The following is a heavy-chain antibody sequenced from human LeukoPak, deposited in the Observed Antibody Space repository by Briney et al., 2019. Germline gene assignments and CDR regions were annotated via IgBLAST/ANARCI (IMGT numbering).Heavy chain of an antibody. CDR2: INPSGGST. J-gene: IGHJ5*02. V-gene: IGHV1-46*01. CDR1: GGTFSSYA. Sequence: ASVKVSCKASGGTFSSYAISWVRQAPGQGLEWMGIINPSGGSTSYAQKFQGRVTMTRDTSTSTVYMELSSLRSEDTAVYYCARDRPPRGWELPQDLWGQGTLVTVSS. CDR3: ARDRPPRGWELPQDL. D-gene: IGHD1-26*01.